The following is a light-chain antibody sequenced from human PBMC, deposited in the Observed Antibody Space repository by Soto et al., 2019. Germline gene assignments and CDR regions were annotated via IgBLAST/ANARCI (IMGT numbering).Light chain of an antibody. CDR3: CSFTSTNTLEI. V-gene: IGLV2-14*02. CDR1: SPNVGVYKL. Sequence: QSALTQPASVSGSPGQSITISCTGTSPNVGVYKLVSWYQQHPGKAPKLIIYEGSKRPSGVSNRFSGSKSGNAASLTISGLQAEDEADYHCCSFTSTNTLEIFGGGTKLTVL. CDR2: EGS. J-gene: IGLJ2*01.